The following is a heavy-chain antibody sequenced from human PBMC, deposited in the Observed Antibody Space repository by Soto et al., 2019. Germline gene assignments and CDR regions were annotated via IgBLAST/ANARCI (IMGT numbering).Heavy chain of an antibody. CDR1: GYTFTGYY. V-gene: IGHV1-2*02. CDR3: ARSVGRITMVRGVILMGY. J-gene: IGHJ4*02. CDR2: INPNSGGT. D-gene: IGHD3-10*01. Sequence: ASVKVSCKASGYTFTGYYMHWVRQAPGQGPEWMGWINPNSGGTNYAQKFQGRVTMTRDTSISTAYMELSRLRSDDTAVYYCARSVGRITMVRGVILMGYWGQGTLVTVSS.